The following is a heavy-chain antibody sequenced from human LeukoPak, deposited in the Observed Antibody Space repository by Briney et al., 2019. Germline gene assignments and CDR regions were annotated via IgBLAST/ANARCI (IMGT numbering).Heavy chain of an antibody. D-gene: IGHD2-2*01. V-gene: IGHV3-23*01. CDR1: GFTFSSYA. J-gene: IGHJ5*02. Sequence: GGSLRLSCAASGFTFSSYAMSWVRQAPGKELEWVSAISGSGGSTYYADSVKGRFTISRDNSKNTLYLQMNSLRAEDTAVYYCAKVERYCSSTSCSLPMYNWFDPWGQGTLVTVSS. CDR2: ISGSGGST. CDR3: AKVERYCSSTSCSLPMYNWFDP.